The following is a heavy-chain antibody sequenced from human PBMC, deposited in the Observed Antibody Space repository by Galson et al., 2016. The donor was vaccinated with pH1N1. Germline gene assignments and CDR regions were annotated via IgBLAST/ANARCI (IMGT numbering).Heavy chain of an antibody. CDR1: GYSFTNSW. D-gene: IGHD3-22*01. CDR2: IYPADSDS. Sequence: QSGAEVKKPGDSLKISCQASGYSFTNSWIGWVRQMPGKGLEWMGIIYPADSDSRYGPSFQGQVTFSADKSIKTAYLQWNSLKVSDTAMYYCGTHPYESNGNTMPYWGQGSQVIVSP. J-gene: IGHJ4*02. V-gene: IGHV5-51*01. CDR3: GTHPYESNGNTMPY.